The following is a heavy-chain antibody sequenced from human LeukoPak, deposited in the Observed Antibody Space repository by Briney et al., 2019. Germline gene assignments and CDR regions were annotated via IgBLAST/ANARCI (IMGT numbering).Heavy chain of an antibody. Sequence: GGSLRLSCAASGFTFSSYAMSWVRQAPGKGLEWVSAISGSGGSTYYADSVKGRFTISRDNSKNTLYLQMNSLRAEDTAVYYCAKAREMATIAPEYFDYWGQGTLVTVSS. CDR2: ISGSGGST. CDR1: GFTFSSYA. V-gene: IGHV3-23*01. D-gene: IGHD5-24*01. J-gene: IGHJ4*02. CDR3: AKAREMATIAPEYFDY.